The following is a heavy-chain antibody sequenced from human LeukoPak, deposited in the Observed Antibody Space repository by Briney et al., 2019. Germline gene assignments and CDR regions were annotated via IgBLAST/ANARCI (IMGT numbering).Heavy chain of an antibody. J-gene: IGHJ4*02. CDR3: ARERREGYYYGSGRNFDY. CDR1: GGSFSGYY. CDR2: INHSGST. V-gene: IGHV4-34*01. Sequence: SETLSLICAVYGGSFSGYYWSWIRQPPGKGLEWIGEINHSGSTNYNPSLKSRVTISVDTSKNQFSLKLSSVTAADTAVYYCARERREGYYYGSGRNFDYWGQGTLVTVSS. D-gene: IGHD3-10*01.